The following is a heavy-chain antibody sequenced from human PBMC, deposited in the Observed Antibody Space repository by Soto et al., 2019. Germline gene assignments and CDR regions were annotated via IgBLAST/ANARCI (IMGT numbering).Heavy chain of an antibody. CDR2: IYYSGST. Sequence: TSETLSLTCTVSGGSISSGGYYWSWIRQHPGKGLEWIGYIYYSGSTYYNPSLKSRVTISVDTSKNQFSLKLSSVTAADTAVYYCARADYYGSGSPFDYWGQGTLVTVSS. J-gene: IGHJ4*02. CDR3: ARADYYGSGSPFDY. V-gene: IGHV4-31*03. CDR1: GGSISSGGYY. D-gene: IGHD3-10*01.